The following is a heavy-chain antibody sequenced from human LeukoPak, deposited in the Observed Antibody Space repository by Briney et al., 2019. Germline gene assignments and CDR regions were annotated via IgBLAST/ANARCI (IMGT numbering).Heavy chain of an antibody. D-gene: IGHD1-20*01. V-gene: IGHV1-18*01. Sequence: ASVKVSCKASGYTFTSYGISWVRQAPGQGLEWMGWISPYNSNTYYAQNLQGRVTMTTDTSTSTTYMELRSLRSDDTAVYYCARASTHRYNWKSGQLNDAFDIWGQGTMVTVSS. CDR3: ARASTHRYNWKSGQLNDAFDI. CDR1: GYTFTSYG. J-gene: IGHJ3*02. CDR2: ISPYNSNT.